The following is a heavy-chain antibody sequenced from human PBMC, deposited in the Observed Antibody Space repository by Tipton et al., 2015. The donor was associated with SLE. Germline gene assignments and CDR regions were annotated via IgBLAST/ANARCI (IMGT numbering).Heavy chain of an antibody. J-gene: IGHJ4*02. CDR2: CYSSGTS. CDR1: GAFLSSYF. V-gene: IGHV4-4*08. D-gene: IGHD3-16*01. CDR3: ARYNYFWGSYPSYFDV. Sequence: LRLSCTVPGAFLSSYFWNWIRQPPGKGLEWFGQCYSSGTSNYNPSLKSRVTMSVDTSKNQFSLKLCSVTAADTAVYYCARYNYFWGSYPSYFDVWGQGTLVTVSS.